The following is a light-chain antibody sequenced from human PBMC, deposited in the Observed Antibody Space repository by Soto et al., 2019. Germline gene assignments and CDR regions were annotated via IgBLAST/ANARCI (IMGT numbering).Light chain of an antibody. Sequence: QSVLAQPASMSGSPGQSITISCTGSGSDIATFNYVSWHQQYPGKAPKLLIYQVTSRASGVSHRFSGSKSGNTAALTISGLQPEDEAEYYCNSYSSTSFYVFGTGTKVTVL. CDR3: NSYSSTSFYV. CDR1: GSDIATFNY. CDR2: QVT. J-gene: IGLJ1*01. V-gene: IGLV2-14*01.